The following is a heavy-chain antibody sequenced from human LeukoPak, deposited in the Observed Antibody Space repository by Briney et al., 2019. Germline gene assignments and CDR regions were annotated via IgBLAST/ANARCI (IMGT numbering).Heavy chain of an antibody. CDR2: MNPNSGNT. V-gene: IGHV1-8*01. D-gene: IGHD6-6*01. CDR1: GYTFTSYD. Sequence: ASVKVSCKASGYTFTSYDINWVRQATGQGLEWMGWMNPNSGNTGYAQKFQGRVTMTSNTSISTAYMELSSLRSEDTAVYYCARGPYSSSMFYYYYYMDVWGKGTTVTVSS. J-gene: IGHJ6*03. CDR3: ARGPYSSSMFYYYYYMDV.